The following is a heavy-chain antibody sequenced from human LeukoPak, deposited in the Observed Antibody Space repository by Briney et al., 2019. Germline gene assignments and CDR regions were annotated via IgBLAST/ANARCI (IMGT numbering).Heavy chain of an antibody. CDR3: ARRLDY. V-gene: IGHV3-48*01. J-gene: IGHJ4*02. CDR2: ISSSGTTI. CDR1: GFTFSSYS. Sequence: PGRSLRLSCAVSGFTFSSYSMNWVCQAPGKGLEWVSYISSSGTTIYYADSVKGRFTISRDNVKNSLYLQMNSLRADDTAVYYCARRLDYWGQGTLVTVSS.